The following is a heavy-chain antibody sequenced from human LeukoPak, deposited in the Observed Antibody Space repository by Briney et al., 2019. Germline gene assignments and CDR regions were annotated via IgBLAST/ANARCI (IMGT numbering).Heavy chain of an antibody. J-gene: IGHJ6*02. CDR1: GFTFSSYA. V-gene: IGHV3-23*01. CDR3: AKDSGSGSSVTKYGMDV. CDR2: ISGSGGST. D-gene: IGHD3-10*01. Sequence: GGSLRLSCAASGFTFSSYAMSWVRQAPGKGLEWVLAISGSGGSTYYADSVKGRFTISRDNSKNTLYLQMNSLRAEDTAVYYCAKDSGSGSSVTKYGMDVWGQGTTVTVSS.